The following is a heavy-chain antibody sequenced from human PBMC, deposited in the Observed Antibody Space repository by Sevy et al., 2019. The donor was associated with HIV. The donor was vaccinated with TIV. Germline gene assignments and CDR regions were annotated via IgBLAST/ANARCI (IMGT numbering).Heavy chain of an antibody. CDR1: GFTVTSNY. CDR2: IYSGGTT. D-gene: IGHD2-21*02. J-gene: IGHJ3*02. CDR3: TTAKYDSRAFDI. V-gene: IGHV3-53*01. Sequence: GGYLRLSCAASGFTVTSNYMSWVRQAPGKGLEWVLVIYSGGTTYYADSVKGRFTVSRDNSKNILYLQMSSLRADDTAVYYCTTAKYDSRAFDIWGQGTMVTVSS.